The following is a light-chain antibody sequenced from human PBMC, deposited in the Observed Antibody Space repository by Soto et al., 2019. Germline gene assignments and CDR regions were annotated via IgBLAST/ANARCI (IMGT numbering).Light chain of an antibody. Sequence: EIVLTQSPGTLSLSPGERATLSCRASQSVSTSYLAWYQQKPGQAPRLLMYDASNRATGIPARFSGSGSGTDFTLTISSLQPEDVATYYCQKYNSAPWTFGQGTKVDIK. CDR1: QSVSTSY. CDR3: QKYNSAPWT. J-gene: IGKJ1*01. V-gene: IGKV3-20*01. CDR2: DAS.